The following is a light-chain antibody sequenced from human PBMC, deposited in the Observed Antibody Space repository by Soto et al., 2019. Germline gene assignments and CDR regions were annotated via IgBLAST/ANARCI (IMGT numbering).Light chain of an antibody. J-gene: IGKJ5*01. CDR3: HQRNK. V-gene: IGKV3-11*01. Sequence: EIVLTQSPATLSLSPGERATLSCRASQSVSRYLAWYQQKPGQAPRLLIYDASNRAIGIPARFSGSGSGTDFTLTISSLEPEDFGVYFCHQRNKFGQGTRLEIK. CDR1: QSVSRY. CDR2: DAS.